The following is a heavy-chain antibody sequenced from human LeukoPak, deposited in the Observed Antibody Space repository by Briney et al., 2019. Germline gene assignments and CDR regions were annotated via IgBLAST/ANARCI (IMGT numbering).Heavy chain of an antibody. CDR2: IYYIGTT. CDR3: ARHRAVPAANGVFDS. CDR1: GGSISGYY. V-gene: IGHV4-59*08. J-gene: IGHJ4*02. Sequence: SETLSLTCTVSGGSISGYYWSWIRQPPGKGLEWLGCIYYIGTTNYNPSLQSRGLISVGSSKNQFSLKLSSVTAADTAVYFCARHRAVPAANGVFDSWGQGTLVTVSS. D-gene: IGHD2-2*01.